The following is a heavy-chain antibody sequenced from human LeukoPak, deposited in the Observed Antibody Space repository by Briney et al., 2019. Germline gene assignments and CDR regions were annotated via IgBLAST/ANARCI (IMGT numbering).Heavy chain of an antibody. J-gene: IGHJ6*03. D-gene: IGHD2-2*01. CDR3: ARDSSPSALPYMDV. CDR1: GGSMKNSY. Sequence: SETLSLTCFVSGGSMKNSYWTWIRQAPGKGLEWIGNIDDSGNTNYSPSLKSRVTISLDTSKNRFSLRVTSVTAADTALFFCARDSSPSALPYMDVWGNGTTVTVSS. V-gene: IGHV4-59*01. CDR2: IDDSGNT.